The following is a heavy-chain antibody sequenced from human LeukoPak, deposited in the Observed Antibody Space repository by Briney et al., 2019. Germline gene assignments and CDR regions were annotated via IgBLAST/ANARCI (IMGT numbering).Heavy chain of an antibody. CDR3: ARHPEEVDY. Sequence: SETLSLTCTVSGGSISSYYWSWIRQPPGKGLEWIGYIYYRGSTNYNPSLKSRVTISVDTSKNQFSLKLTSVTAADTAVYYCARHPEEVDYWGQGTLVTVSS. J-gene: IGHJ4*02. CDR2: IYYRGST. V-gene: IGHV4-59*01. CDR1: GGSISSYY.